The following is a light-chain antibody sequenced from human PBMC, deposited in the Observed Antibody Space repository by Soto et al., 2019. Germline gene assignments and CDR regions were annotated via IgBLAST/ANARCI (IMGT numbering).Light chain of an antibody. CDR3: QQSGDTPPWT. CDR2: DAS. V-gene: IGKV1-5*01. J-gene: IGKJ1*01. Sequence: GDRVTITCRASESIRTWLAWYQHKPGKAPKFLIYDASSLESGVPSRFSGSGSGTEFTLTISNLQPDDFATYYCQQSGDTPPWTFGQGTKVDIK. CDR1: ESIRTW.